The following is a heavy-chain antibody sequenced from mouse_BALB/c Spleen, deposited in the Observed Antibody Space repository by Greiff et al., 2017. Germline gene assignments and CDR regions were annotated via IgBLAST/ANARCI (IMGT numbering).Heavy chain of an antibody. CDR1: GFTFTDYY. J-gene: IGHJ4*01. D-gene: IGHD2-14*01. V-gene: IGHV7-3*02. Sequence: EVMLVESGGGLVQPGGSLRLSCATSGFTFTDYYMSWVRQPPGKALEWLGFIRNKANGYTTEYSASVKGRFTISRDNSQSILYLQMNTLRAEDSATYYCARDTGVYRYDVGYAMDYWGQGTSVTVSS. CDR2: IRNKANGYTT. CDR3: ARDTGVYRYDVGYAMDY.